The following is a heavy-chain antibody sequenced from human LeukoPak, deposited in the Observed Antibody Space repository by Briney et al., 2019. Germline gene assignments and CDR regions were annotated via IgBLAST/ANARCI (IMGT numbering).Heavy chain of an antibody. D-gene: IGHD2-21*01. CDR1: GGSISSGGYY. CDR3: AGGLVGDTFYHFYYLDV. V-gene: IGHV4-61*02. J-gene: IGHJ6*03. CDR2: MYTTGST. Sequence: SETLSLTCTVSGGSISSGGYYWSWIRQPAGKGLEWIGRMYTTGSTTYNPSLKSRVTMSLDTSKNEFSLKLTSVTAADTAVYFCAGGLVGDTFYHFYYLDVWGKGTTVTVSS.